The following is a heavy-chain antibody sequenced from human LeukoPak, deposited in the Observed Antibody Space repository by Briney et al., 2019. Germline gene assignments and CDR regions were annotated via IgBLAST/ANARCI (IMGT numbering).Heavy chain of an antibody. CDR3: TTAAPREDYFDY. J-gene: IGHJ4*02. CDR2: IKTKSDGETT. D-gene: IGHD6-6*01. V-gene: IGHV3-15*01. Sequence: GGSLRLSCAASGFTFRNAYMSWVRQAPGKGLEWVGRIKTKSDGETTDYAAPVKGRFTISRDDSKNTLYLQMNSLKTEDTAVYYCTTAAPREDYFDYWGQGTLVTVSS. CDR1: GFTFRNAY.